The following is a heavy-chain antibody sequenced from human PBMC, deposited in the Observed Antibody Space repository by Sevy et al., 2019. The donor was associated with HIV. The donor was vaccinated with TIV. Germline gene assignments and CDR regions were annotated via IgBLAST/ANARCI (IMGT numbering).Heavy chain of an antibody. Sequence: GGSLRLSCAASGFTFSSYSLSSYSMNWVRQAPGKGLEWVSSISSGSSYIFYADSVKGRFTISRDNAKNSLYLQMNSLRAEDTAVYNCARDRGVGTSSYGMDVWGQGTTVTVSS. D-gene: IGHD1-26*01. CDR3: ARDRGVGTSSYGMDV. V-gene: IGHV3-21*01. J-gene: IGHJ6*02. CDR2: ISSGSSYI. CDR1: GFTFSSYSLSSYS.